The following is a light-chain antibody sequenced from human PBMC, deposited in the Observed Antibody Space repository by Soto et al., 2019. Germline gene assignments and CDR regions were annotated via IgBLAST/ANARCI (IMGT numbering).Light chain of an antibody. V-gene: IGKV3-20*01. J-gene: IGKJ1*01. CDR1: QTVRNNY. CDR3: QQYGSSGT. CDR2: GAS. Sequence: EIVMTQSPATLSMSPGERATLSCRASQTVRNNYLAWYQQKPGQAPRLLIFGASTRATGIPARFSGSGSGTDFTLTISSLQPEDFAVYYCQQYGSSGTFGQGTKVDIK.